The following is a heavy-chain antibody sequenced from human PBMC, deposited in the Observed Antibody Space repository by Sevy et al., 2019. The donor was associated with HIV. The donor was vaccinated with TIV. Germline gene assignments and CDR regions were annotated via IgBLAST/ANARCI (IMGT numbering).Heavy chain of an antibody. CDR3: TSLGGNDTSGYHFFDH. CDR1: GYSFTKYW. Sequence: GESLTISCKGSGYSFTKYWIGWVRQMPGKGLEWMGIIYPGDSDTRYRPSFQGQVTISADKSISTAYLQWSSLKASDTAMYYCTSLGGNDTSGYHFFDHWGQGTLVTVSS. D-gene: IGHD3-22*01. J-gene: IGHJ4*02. V-gene: IGHV5-51*01. CDR2: IYPGDSDT.